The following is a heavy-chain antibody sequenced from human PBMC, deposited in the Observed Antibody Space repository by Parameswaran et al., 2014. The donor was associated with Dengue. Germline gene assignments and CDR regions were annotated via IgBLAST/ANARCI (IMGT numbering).Heavy chain of an antibody. V-gene: IGHV3-48*03. J-gene: IGHJ3*02. Sequence: VRQMPGKGLEWVSYISRNGGTIYYGDSVEGRFTISRDNAKNSLYLQMNSLRAEDTAVYYCARDIGAIVRLQLERRRFLAGVFDIWGQGTMVTVSS. CDR3: ARDIGAIVRLQLERRRFLAGVFDI. CDR2: ISRNGGTI. D-gene: IGHD1-1*01.